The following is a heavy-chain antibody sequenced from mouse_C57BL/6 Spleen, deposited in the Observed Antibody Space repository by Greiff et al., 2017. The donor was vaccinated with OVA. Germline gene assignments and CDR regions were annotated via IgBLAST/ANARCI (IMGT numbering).Heavy chain of an antibody. J-gene: IGHJ1*03. CDR3: AGGITTVVEGYFDV. V-gene: IGHV5-4*03. CDR2: ISDGGSYT. CDR1: GFTFSSYA. Sequence: EVKLEESGGGLVKPGGSLKLSCAASGFTFSSYAMSWVRQTPEKRLEWVATISDGGSYTYYPDNVKGRFTISRDNAKNNLYLQMSHLKSEDTAMYYCAGGITTVVEGYFDVWGTGTTVTVSS. D-gene: IGHD1-1*01.